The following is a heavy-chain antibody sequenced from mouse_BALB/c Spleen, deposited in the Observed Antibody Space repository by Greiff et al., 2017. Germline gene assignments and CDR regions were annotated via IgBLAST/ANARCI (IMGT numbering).Heavy chain of an antibody. CDR1: GFSLTSYD. D-gene: IGHD1-2*01. CDR3: VRDGFITHWYFDV. CDR2: IWTGGGT. Sequence: QVQLKESGPGLVAPSQSLSITCTVSGFSLTSYDISWIRQPPGKGLEWLGVIWTGGGTNYNSAFMSRLSISKDNSKSQVFLKMNSLQTDDTAIYYCVRDGFITHWYFDVWGAGTTVTVSS. J-gene: IGHJ1*01. V-gene: IGHV2-9-2*01.